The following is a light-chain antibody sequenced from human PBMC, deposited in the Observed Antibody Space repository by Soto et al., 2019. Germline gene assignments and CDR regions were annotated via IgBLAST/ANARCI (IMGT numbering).Light chain of an antibody. CDR3: QQYYRYPPRT. CDR2: SAS. V-gene: IGKV1-8*01. CDR1: QYMDTY. J-gene: IGKJ4*01. Sequence: QMSQSPSSMSASXXDRIXITCLASQYMDTYLAWYQQKPGKAPKLXXCSASTLESGVPSRFSGSSSGTDFTLAISSLQSEDFATYYCQQYYRYPPRTFGGGTKVEIK.